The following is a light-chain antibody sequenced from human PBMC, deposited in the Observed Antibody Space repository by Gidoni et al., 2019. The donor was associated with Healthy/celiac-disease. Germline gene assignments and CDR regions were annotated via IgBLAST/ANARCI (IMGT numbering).Light chain of an antibody. V-gene: IGKV3-20*01. Sequence: EIVLTQSPGTLSLSPGERATLSCRASQSVSSSYLAWYQQKPGQAPRLLIYGASSRATGIPDRFSSSGSGTDFTLTISRLEPEDFAVYYCQQYGSSPWTFXQXTKVXIK. CDR2: GAS. CDR1: QSVSSSY. J-gene: IGKJ1*01. CDR3: QQYGSSPWT.